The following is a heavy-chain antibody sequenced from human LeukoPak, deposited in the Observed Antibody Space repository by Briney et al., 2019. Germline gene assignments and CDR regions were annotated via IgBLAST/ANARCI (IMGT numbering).Heavy chain of an antibody. CDR2: ISGSGGFT. Sequence: PGGSLRLSCAASGFTFSTYAMSWVRQAPGKGLEWVSSISGSGGFTYYADSVKGRFTISRDNSKNTLYLQMNSLRAEDTAVYYCAKHKGSGSYYLYSFDYWGQGTPVTVSS. CDR3: AKHKGSGSYYLYSFDY. D-gene: IGHD3-10*01. J-gene: IGHJ4*02. CDR1: GFTFSTYA. V-gene: IGHV3-23*01.